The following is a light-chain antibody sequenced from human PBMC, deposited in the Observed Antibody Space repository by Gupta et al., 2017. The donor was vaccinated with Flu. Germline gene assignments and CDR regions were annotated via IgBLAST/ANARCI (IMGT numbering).Light chain of an antibody. CDR3: QSYGSSTMGV. J-gene: IGLJ3*02. V-gene: IGLV6-57*01. CDR2: EDD. Sequence: SGSIANNYVQWYQQRPGSSPTTVIYEDDQRPSGVPDRFSGSIDSSSNSASLTISGLKTEDEADYYCQSYGSSTMGVFGGGTKLTVL. CDR1: SGSIANNY.